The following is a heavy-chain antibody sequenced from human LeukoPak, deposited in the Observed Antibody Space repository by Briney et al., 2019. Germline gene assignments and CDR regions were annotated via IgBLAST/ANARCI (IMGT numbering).Heavy chain of an antibody. CDR2: ISYDGSNK. V-gene: IGHV3-30*18. J-gene: IGHJ4*02. CDR1: GFTFSSYG. Sequence: GGSLRLSCAASGFTFSSYGMHWVRQAPGKGLEWVAVISYDGSNKYYADSVKGRFTISRDNSKNTLYLQMNSLRAEDTAVYYCAKVLYATANTATYYDYWGQGTLVTVSS. D-gene: IGHD5-18*01. CDR3: AKVLYATANTATYYDY.